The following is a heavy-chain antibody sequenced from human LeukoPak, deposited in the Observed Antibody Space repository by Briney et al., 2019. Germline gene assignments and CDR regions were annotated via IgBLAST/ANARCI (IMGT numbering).Heavy chain of an antibody. CDR1: GFTFSSYA. CDR3: AKRTFGDYINS. J-gene: IGHJ4*02. CDR2: ISYDGSNK. V-gene: IGHV3-30-3*02. D-gene: IGHD4-17*01. Sequence: GGSLRLSCSASGFTFSSYAMHWVRQAPGKGLEWVAVISYDGSNKYYADSVKGRFTISRDNSKNTLYLQMNSLRPDDTALYYCAKRTFGDYINSWGQGTQVTVSS.